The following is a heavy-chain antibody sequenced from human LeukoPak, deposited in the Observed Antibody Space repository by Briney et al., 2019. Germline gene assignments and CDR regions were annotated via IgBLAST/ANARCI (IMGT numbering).Heavy chain of an antibody. CDR2: IRSTAYGGTT. J-gene: IGHJ6*02. V-gene: IGHV3-49*03. CDR3: SRDRRDTAMVQYFYYYGMDV. Sequence: QPGRSLRLSCTASGFTFGDYAMSWFRQAPGKGPEWVGFIRSTAYGGTTEYAASVKGRFTISRDDSKSIAYLQMNSLKTEDTAVYYCSRDRRDTAMVQYFYYYGMDVWGQGTTVTVSS. D-gene: IGHD5-18*01. CDR1: GFTFGDYA.